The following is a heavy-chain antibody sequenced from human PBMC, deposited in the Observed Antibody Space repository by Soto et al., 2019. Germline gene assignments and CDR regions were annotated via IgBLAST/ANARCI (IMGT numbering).Heavy chain of an antibody. D-gene: IGHD6-13*01. CDR1: GFSFSYYG. CDR2: ISESGGST. J-gene: IGHJ4*02. V-gene: IGHV3-23*01. Sequence: GGSLSLSCAASGFSFSYYGMIWVRQAPGKGLEWVSVISESGGSTHYADSVRGRFTVSRDNSKNSLSLRMNSLRDEDTAVYFCAKRSPYSSGWYSPIFDYWGQGALVTVSS. CDR3: AKRSPYSSGWYSPIFDY.